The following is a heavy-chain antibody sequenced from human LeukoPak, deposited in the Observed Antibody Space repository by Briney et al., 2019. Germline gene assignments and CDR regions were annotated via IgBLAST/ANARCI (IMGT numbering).Heavy chain of an antibody. D-gene: IGHD3-10*01. Sequence: GGSLRLSCAAYGFSISNDWMSWVRQAPGKGLEWVARVKSRSAGETTDYAAPVKGRFTISRDDSNNTLYLQMNSLKTEDTAVYYCTLIQGWGSGSYYRDFWGQGTLVTVSS. J-gene: IGHJ4*02. CDR3: TLIQGWGSGSYYRDF. CDR1: GFSISNDW. CDR2: VKSRSAGETT. V-gene: IGHV3-15*01.